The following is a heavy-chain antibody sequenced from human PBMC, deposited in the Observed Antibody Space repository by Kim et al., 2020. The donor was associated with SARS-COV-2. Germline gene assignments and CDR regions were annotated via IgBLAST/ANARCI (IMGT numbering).Heavy chain of an antibody. CDR2: GST. CDR3: AGGSGSFDY. Sequence: GSTYYAASVKGRFTPSRANSNNTLYLQMNSRRAGETAVYYCAGGSGSFDYWGQGTLVTVSS. V-gene: IGHV3-23*01. D-gene: IGHD3-10*01. J-gene: IGHJ4*02.